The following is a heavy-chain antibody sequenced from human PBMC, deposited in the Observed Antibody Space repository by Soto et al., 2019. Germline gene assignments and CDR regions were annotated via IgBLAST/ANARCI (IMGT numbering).Heavy chain of an antibody. D-gene: IGHD3-10*01. V-gene: IGHV1-18*04. Sequence: ASVKVSCKASGYTFTSCGISCVRQAPGQGLEWMGWISAYNGNTNYAQKLQGRVTMTTDTSTSTAYMELRSLRSDDTAVYYCARDKLLWFGELLPNWFDPWGQGTLVTVSS. J-gene: IGHJ5*02. CDR1: GYTFTSCG. CDR2: ISAYNGNT. CDR3: ARDKLLWFGELLPNWFDP.